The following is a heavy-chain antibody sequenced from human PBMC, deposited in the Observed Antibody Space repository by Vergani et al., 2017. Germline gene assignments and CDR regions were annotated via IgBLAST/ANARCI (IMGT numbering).Heavy chain of an antibody. V-gene: IGHV4-34*01. CDR3: ARVNTETNGHLSYYYCMDV. D-gene: IGHD4-11*01. J-gene: IGHJ6*02. CDR1: GGSFTSYH. Sequence: QVQLQQWVGGLLKPSETLSLTCVVNGGSFTSYHWTWIRQSPGEGLEWVGDIDHTGRPDYNPSLKSRLTMSVDKSRNQFSLTLKSVTATDTAIYFCARVNTETNGHLSYYYCMDVWGQGTAVTVS. CDR2: IDHTGRP.